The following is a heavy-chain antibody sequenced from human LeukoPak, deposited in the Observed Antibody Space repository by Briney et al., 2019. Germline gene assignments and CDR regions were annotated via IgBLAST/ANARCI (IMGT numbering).Heavy chain of an antibody. V-gene: IGHV3-53*01. CDR2: IYSGGST. CDR1: GFTFSTYA. J-gene: IGHJ4*02. Sequence: GGSLRLSCAASGFTFSTYAMNWVRQAPGKGLEWVSVIYSGGSTYYADSVKGRFTISRDNSKNTLYLQMNSLRAEDTAVYYCARERYDFWSGYSYYFDYWGQGTLVTVSS. CDR3: ARERYDFWSGYSYYFDY. D-gene: IGHD3-3*01.